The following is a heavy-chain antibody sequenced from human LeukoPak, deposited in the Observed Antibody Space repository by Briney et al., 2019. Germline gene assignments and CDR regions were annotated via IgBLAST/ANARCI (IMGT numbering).Heavy chain of an antibody. Sequence: VQPGRSLRLSCAASGFTFSSYAMHWVRQAPGKGLEWVAVISYDGSNKYYADSVKGRFTISRDNSKNTLYLQMNSLRAEDTAVYYRARDYSGGVCYNCVPFDYWGQGTLVTVSS. V-gene: IGHV3-30-3*01. CDR2: ISYDGSNK. CDR1: GFTFSSYA. CDR3: ARDYSGGVCYNCVPFDY. J-gene: IGHJ4*02. D-gene: IGHD2-8*02.